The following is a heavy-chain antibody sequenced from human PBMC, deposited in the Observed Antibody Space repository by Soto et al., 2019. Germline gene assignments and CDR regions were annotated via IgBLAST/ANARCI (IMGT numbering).Heavy chain of an antibody. CDR3: ARDRPRTIYNSDYYCYGFAV. D-gene: IGHD6-19*01. J-gene: IGHJ6*02. CDR2: IYFNGST. Sequence: LSLTCTVSGGSVSSGDYYWSWIRQPPGKGLEWLGFIYFNGSTNYNPSLKSRVTISSDTSKNQFSLRLTSMTAADTAVYFCARDRPRTIYNSDYYCYGFAVSGQRTTVTV. V-gene: IGHV4-61*08. CDR1: GGSVSSGDYY.